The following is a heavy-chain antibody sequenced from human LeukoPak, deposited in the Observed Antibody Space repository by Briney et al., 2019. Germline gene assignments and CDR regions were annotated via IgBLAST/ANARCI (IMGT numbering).Heavy chain of an antibody. Sequence: ASVKVSCKASGYTFTSYAMHWVRQAPGQRLEWMGWINAGNGNTKYSQKFQGRVTITGDTSASTAYMELSSLRSEDTAVYYCARGSYGYSGYDWSFDYWGQGTLVTVSS. CDR1: GYTFTSYA. V-gene: IGHV1-3*01. J-gene: IGHJ4*02. CDR3: ARGSYGYSGYDWSFDY. D-gene: IGHD5-12*01. CDR2: INAGNGNT.